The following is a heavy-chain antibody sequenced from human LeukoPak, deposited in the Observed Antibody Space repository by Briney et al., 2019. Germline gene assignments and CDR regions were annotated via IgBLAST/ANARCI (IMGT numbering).Heavy chain of an antibody. V-gene: IGHV4-59*01. D-gene: IGHD1-1*01. CDR2: IYHSGST. Sequence: SETLSLTCTVSGGSISSYFWSWFRQPPGKGLEWIGYIYHSGSTNYNPSLKSRVTISVDTSKNQFSLKLTSVTAADTAVYYCARVLNWNAGGFDYWGQGTLVTVSS. CDR1: GGSISSYF. J-gene: IGHJ4*02. CDR3: ARVLNWNAGGFDY.